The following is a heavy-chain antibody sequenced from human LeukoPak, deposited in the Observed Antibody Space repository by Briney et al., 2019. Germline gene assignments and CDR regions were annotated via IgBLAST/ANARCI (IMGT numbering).Heavy chain of an antibody. V-gene: IGHV1-18*01. CDR3: ARPATYGCSSTSCYLDPFDY. CDR2: ISAYNGNT. Sequence: ASVKVSCKASGYTFTSYGIRWVRQAPGQGLEWMGWISAYNGNTNYAQKLQGRVTMTTDTSTSTAYMELRSLRSDDTAVYYCARPATYGCSSTSCYLDPFDYWGQGTLVTVSS. CDR1: GYTFTSYG. D-gene: IGHD2-2*01. J-gene: IGHJ4*02.